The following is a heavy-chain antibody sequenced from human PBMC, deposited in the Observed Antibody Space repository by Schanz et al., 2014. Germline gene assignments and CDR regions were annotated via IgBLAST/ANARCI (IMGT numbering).Heavy chain of an antibody. V-gene: IGHV1-8*01. D-gene: IGHD2-21*01. Sequence: QVQLVQSGAEVKKPGASVKVSCKASGYTFTSYGINWVRQAPGQGLEWMGWMNPNSGNTGYAQKFQGRVSITADTSTNTAYMELSSLTSEDTAVHYCARGRGCYDYWGQGTLVTVSS. CDR3: ARGRGCYDY. CDR1: GYTFTSYG. J-gene: IGHJ4*02. CDR2: MNPNSGNT.